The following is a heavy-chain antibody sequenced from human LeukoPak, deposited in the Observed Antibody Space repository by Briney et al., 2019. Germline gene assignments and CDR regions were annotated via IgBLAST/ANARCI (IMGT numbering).Heavy chain of an antibody. CDR3: ARDPEEGATDFDY. V-gene: IGHV3-48*02. Sequence: GGSLRLSCAASGFTFSSYSMNWVRRAPGKGLEWASYISSSSSTIYYADSVKGRFTISRDNAKNSLYLQTNSLRDEDTAVYYCARDPEEGATDFDYWGQGTLVTVSS. CDR1: GFTFSSYS. D-gene: IGHD4/OR15-4a*01. J-gene: IGHJ4*02. CDR2: ISSSSSTI.